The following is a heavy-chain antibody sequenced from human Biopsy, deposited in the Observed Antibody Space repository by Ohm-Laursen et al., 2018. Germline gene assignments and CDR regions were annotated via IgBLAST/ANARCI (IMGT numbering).Heavy chain of an antibody. J-gene: IGHJ4*02. CDR3: ARGMRSSGWPYFDS. V-gene: IGHV4-61*01. CDR1: GDSVSSGSFY. CDR2: IYDRGSTA. Sequence: TLSLTCTVSGDSVSSGSFYWTWIRQPPGQGLEYIGYIYDRGSTANYNPSLESRVTMSADMSKNQFSLKLSSVTAADTAIYYCARGMRSSGWPYFDSWGQGTLVTVSS. D-gene: IGHD6-19*01.